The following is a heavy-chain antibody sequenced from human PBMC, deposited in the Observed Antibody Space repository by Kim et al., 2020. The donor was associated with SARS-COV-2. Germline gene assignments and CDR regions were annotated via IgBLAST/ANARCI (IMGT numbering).Heavy chain of an antibody. CDR2: IHPSGSA. CDR3: ARGRDSAKVAY. CDR1: GGSFSGYY. V-gene: IGHV4-34*01. J-gene: IGHJ4*02. Sequence: SETLSLTCAVYGGSFSGYYWSWVRQPPGKGLEWIGEIHPSGSANYSPSLTGRVTISAYTSKNQFSLKLNSVTAADTAVYFCARGRDSAKVAYWGQGTLVTVSS. D-gene: IGHD5-18*01.